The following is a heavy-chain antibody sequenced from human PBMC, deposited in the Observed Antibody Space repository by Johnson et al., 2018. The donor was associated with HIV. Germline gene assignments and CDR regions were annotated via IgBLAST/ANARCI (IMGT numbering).Heavy chain of an antibody. CDR2: ISYDGSNK. V-gene: IGHV3-30*19. CDR1: GFTFDDYG. J-gene: IGHJ3*02. D-gene: IGHD6-6*01. CDR3: ARVGDSSSSLGAFDI. Sequence: VQLVESGGGVIRPGGSLRLSCATSGFTFDDYGMSWVRQAPGKGLEWVAVISYDGSNKYYADSVKGRFTISRDNSKNTLYLQMNSLRAEDTAVYYCARVGDSSSSLGAFDIWGQGTMVTVSS.